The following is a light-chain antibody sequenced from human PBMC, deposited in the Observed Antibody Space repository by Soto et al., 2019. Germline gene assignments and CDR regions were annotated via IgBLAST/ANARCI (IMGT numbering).Light chain of an antibody. CDR3: QQYDNLPFT. V-gene: IGKV1-33*01. Sequence: DIQMTQSPSSLSVSVGVRVTITCQASQDIRNYLNWYQQKPGKAPKLLIYDASNLETGVPSRFIGSGSGTDFTFTSSSLQPEDISTYYCQQYDNLPFTFGPGSKVDIK. J-gene: IGKJ3*01. CDR1: QDIRNY. CDR2: DAS.